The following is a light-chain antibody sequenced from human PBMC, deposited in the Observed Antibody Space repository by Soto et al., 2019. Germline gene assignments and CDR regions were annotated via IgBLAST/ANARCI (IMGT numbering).Light chain of an antibody. J-gene: IGKJ5*01. CDR1: QSVSSD. Sequence: IVCTHTHCTLALSPAERAALSWSASQSVSSDSCAWYRQKPGQAQTPGIYDAAKRATAIAARVSVSGCGTDFALTITSLGPEDDAFYFCQHHRGCPPGATFGQGTRLEIK. CDR3: QHHRGCPPGAT. CDR2: DAA. V-gene: IGKV3-11*01.